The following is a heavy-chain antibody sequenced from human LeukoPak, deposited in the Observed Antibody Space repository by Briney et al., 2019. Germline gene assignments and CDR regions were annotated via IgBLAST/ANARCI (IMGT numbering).Heavy chain of an antibody. V-gene: IGHV4-31*11. CDR3: ASTLLWFGESGWFDP. CDR1: GGSFSGYY. J-gene: IGHJ5*02. CDR2: IYYSGST. D-gene: IGHD3-10*01. Sequence: SETLSLTCAVYGGSFSGYYWSWIRQHPGKGLEWIGYIYYSGSTYYNPSLKSRVTISVDTSKNQFSLKLSSVTAADTAVYYCASTLLWFGESGWFDPWGQGTLVTVSS.